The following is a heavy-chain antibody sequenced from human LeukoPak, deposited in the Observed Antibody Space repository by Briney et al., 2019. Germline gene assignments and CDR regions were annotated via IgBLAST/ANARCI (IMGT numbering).Heavy chain of an antibody. V-gene: IGHV1-8*01. J-gene: IGHJ5*02. CDR2: MNPNSGNT. CDR3: ARRPSSSWTEMYNWFDP. CDR1: GYTFTSYD. D-gene: IGHD6-13*01. Sequence: ASVKVSCKASGYTFTSYDINWVRQATGQGLEWMGWMNPNSGNTGYAQKFQGRVTMTRNTSISTAHMELSSLRSEDTAVYYCARRPSSSWTEMYNWFDPWGQGTLVTVSS.